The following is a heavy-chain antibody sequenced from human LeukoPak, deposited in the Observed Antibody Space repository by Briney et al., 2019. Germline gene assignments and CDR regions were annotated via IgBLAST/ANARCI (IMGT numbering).Heavy chain of an antibody. CDR2: IIPIFGTA. Sequence: SVKVSCKASGGTFSSYAISWVRQAPGQGLEWMGGIIPIFGTANYAQKFQGRVTITADESTSTAYVELSSLRSEDTAVYYCARLGNLADTKRYYYYYGMDVWGQGTTVTVSS. J-gene: IGHJ6*02. CDR3: ARLGNLADTKRYYYYYGMDV. D-gene: IGHD1-1*01. V-gene: IGHV1-69*13. CDR1: GGTFSSYA.